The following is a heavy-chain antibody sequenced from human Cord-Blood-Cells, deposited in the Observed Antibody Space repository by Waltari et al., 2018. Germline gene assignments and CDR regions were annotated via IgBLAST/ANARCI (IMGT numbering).Heavy chain of an antibody. V-gene: IGHV1-24*01. CDR1: GYTLTELS. J-gene: IGHJ4*02. CDR2: FDPGDGET. Sequence: QVQLVQSGAEVKKPGASVKVSCKVSGYTLTELSMHWVRQAPGKGLEWMGGFDPGDGETIYAQKVQGRVTMTEGTSTDAAYMELSSLRSEDTAVYYCATSAARSYYFDYWGQGTLVTVSS. D-gene: IGHD6-6*01. CDR3: ATSAARSYYFDY.